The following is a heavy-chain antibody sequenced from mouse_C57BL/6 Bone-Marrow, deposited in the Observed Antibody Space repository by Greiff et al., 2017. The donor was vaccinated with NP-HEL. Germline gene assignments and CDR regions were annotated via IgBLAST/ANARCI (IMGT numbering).Heavy chain of an antibody. CDR3: AREGGLRRRTYAMDY. D-gene: IGHD2-4*01. J-gene: IGHJ4*01. Sequence: EVKLVESEGGLVQPGSSMKLSCTTSGFTFSDYYMAWVRQVPEKGLDWVANINYDGSSTYYLDSLKSRFIISRDNAKNILYPQMSSLKSEDTATYYCAREGGLRRRTYAMDYWGQGTSVTVSS. CDR1: GFTFSDYY. CDR2: INYDGSST. V-gene: IGHV5-16*01.